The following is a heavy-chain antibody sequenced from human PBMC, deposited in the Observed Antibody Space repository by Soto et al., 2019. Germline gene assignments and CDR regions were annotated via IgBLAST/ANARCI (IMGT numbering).Heavy chain of an antibody. Sequence: TLSLTCTVSGDSMNTYHWSWIRQPAGKGLEWIGHVHSSGSTDYNPSLKSRVTMSVDTSKNQFSPRLMSVTAADTAVYYCARDQGVAAAGITWFDPWGQGSRVTVSS. V-gene: IGHV4-4*07. D-gene: IGHD6-13*01. J-gene: IGHJ5*02. CDR2: VHSSGST. CDR1: GDSMNTYH. CDR3: ARDQGVAAAGITWFDP.